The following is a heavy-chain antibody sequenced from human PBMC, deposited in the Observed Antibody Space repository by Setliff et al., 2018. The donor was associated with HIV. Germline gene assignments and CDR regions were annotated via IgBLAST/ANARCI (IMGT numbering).Heavy chain of an antibody. CDR1: GGSISSYY. D-gene: IGHD3-9*01. CDR2: VYTSGST. V-gene: IGHV4-4*08. J-gene: IGHJ4*02. CDR3: SRGAEDLAINPPSFDYYFDY. Sequence: SETLSLTCNVSGGSISSYYWSWIRQPPGKGLEWIGYVYTSGSTNYNPSLKSRVTMTMNTSISTVYMELRSLRCDDTALYFCSRGAEDLAINPPSFDYYFDYWGQGTPVTVSS.